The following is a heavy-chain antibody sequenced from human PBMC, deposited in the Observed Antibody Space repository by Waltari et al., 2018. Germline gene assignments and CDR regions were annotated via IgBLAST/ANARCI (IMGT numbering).Heavy chain of an antibody. Sequence: QVQLQESGPGLVKPSGTLSLTCAVSGGSISSSNWWSWVRQPPGKGLEWIGEIYHSGSTNYNPSRKSRVTISVDKSKNQFSLKLSSVTAADTAVYYCARKVGFGYSSGWVDFLFDYWGQGTLVTVSS. CDR2: IYHSGST. CDR1: GGSISSSNW. CDR3: ARKVGFGYSSGWVDFLFDY. J-gene: IGHJ4*02. D-gene: IGHD6-19*01. V-gene: IGHV4-4*02.